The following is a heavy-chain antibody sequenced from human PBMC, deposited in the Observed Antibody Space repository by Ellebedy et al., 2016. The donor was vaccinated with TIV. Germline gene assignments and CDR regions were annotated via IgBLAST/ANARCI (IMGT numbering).Heavy chain of an antibody. D-gene: IGHD2-21*02. V-gene: IGHV3-64D*06. CDR2: ISFDGGNT. J-gene: IGHJ4*02. CDR1: GFTFSSYA. Sequence: GESLKISCSASGFTFSSYAMHWVRQAPGKGLEYVSAISFDGGNTYYADSVKVRFTISRDNSKNMVYLQMRSLKPEDTAVFYCVKSARGLTAFDYWGQGTLVTVSS. CDR3: VKSARGLTAFDY.